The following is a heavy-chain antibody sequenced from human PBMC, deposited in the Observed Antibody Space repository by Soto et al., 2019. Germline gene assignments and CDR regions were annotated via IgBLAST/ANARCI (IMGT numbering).Heavy chain of an antibody. CDR1: GFTFGDYA. D-gene: IGHD6-19*01. CDR2: IRSKAYGGTT. Sequence: GGSLRLSCTASGFTFGDYAMSWVRQAPGKGLEWVGFIRSKAYGGTTEYAASVKGRFTISRDDSKSIAYLQMNSLKTEDTAVYYCTSPGYSSGWPHGFDYWGQGTWGTVSS. V-gene: IGHV3-49*04. J-gene: IGHJ4*02. CDR3: TSPGYSSGWPHGFDY.